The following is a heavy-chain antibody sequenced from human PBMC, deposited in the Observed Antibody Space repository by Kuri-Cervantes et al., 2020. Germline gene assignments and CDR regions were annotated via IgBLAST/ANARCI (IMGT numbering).Heavy chain of an antibody. J-gene: IGHJ4*02. Sequence: GESLKISCAASGFTFSSHAMHWVRQAPGKGLEWVAIISYDGSNKYYADSVKGRFTISRDNSKNTLYLQMNSLKTEDTAVYYCTRPPGYYDSSGYGANYWGQGTLVTVSS. V-gene: IGHV3-30-3*01. CDR2: ISYDGSNK. CDR3: TRPPGYYDSSGYGANY. CDR1: GFTFSSHA. D-gene: IGHD3-22*01.